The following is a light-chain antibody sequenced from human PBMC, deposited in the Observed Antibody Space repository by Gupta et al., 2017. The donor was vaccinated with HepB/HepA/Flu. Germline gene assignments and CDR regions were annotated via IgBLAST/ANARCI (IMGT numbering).Light chain of an antibody. Sequence: DIHMTQSPSSVSASVGDRVTITCRASQGINSRLVWYQQKTGTAPNLLLYAASTLRSCVPSKMSSSRSSRAFTLIIISRLPQDFVTFYCCQTYVCPLTFGQGTRLEIK. J-gene: IGKJ5*01. CDR1: QGINSR. CDR2: AAS. CDR3: CQTYVCPLT. V-gene: IGKV1-12*01.